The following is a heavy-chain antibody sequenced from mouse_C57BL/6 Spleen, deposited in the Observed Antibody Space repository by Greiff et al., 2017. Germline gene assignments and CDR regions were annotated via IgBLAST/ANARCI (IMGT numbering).Heavy chain of an antibody. J-gene: IGHJ2*01. CDR3: ARYYYGSSGFDY. Sequence: EVQGVESGGGLVQPGGSLSLSCAASGFTFTDYYMSWVRQPPGQALEWLGFIRNKANGYTTEYSASVKGRFTISRDHSQSILYLQMNALRAEDSATYYCARYYYGSSGFDYWGQGTTLTVSS. CDR2: IRNKANGYTT. D-gene: IGHD1-1*01. V-gene: IGHV7-3*01. CDR1: GFTFTDYY.